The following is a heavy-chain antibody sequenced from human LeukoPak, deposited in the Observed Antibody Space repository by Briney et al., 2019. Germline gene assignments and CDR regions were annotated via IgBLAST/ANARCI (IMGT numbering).Heavy chain of an antibody. CDR3: ARGVTSWPQGPSHFDY. Sequence: GGSLRLSCAVYGFTFIDYTLNWVRQAPGKGLEWVASIQSNGNEKYSSDSLKGRFTITRDNSKNTLYLQINTVRPEDTAVFYCARGVTSWPQGPSHFDYWWQEILITVSS. CDR1: GFTFIDYT. J-gene: IGHJ4*02. D-gene: IGHD2-2*01. V-gene: IGHV3-30*02. CDR2: IQSNGNEK.